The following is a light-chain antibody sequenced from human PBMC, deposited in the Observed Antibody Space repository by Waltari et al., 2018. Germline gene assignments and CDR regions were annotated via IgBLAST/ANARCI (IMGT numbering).Light chain of an antibody. V-gene: IGKV3-20*01. CDR3: QQYDSIVLT. CDR2: GAS. Sequence: EIVLTQSPGTLSLSPGERATLSCRASQSVSSTSLSWYQQKRGQAPRRLIYGASTRATGIPDRFSGSGSGTDFTLTISRLEPEDFAVYYCQQYDSIVLTFGGGTKVEI. J-gene: IGKJ4*01. CDR1: QSVSSTS.